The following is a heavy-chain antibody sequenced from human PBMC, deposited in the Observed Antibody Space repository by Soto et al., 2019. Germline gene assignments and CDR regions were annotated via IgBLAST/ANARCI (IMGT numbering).Heavy chain of an antibody. CDR2: IYSGGST. CDR1: GFTVSSNY. D-gene: IGHD4-17*01. Sequence: GSLRLSCAASGFTVSSNYMSWVRQAPGKGLEWVSVIYSGGSTYYADSVKGRFTISRDNSKNTLYLQMNSLRAEDTAVYYCAREIPYGDYFGNAFDIWGQGTMVTVSS. J-gene: IGHJ3*02. V-gene: IGHV3-66*01. CDR3: AREIPYGDYFGNAFDI.